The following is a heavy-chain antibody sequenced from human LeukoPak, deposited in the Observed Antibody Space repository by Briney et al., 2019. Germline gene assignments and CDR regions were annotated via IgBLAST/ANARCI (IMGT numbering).Heavy chain of an antibody. D-gene: IGHD1-1*01. CDR3: AKKTTGIRNDAFDI. CDR1: GSTFSSYG. V-gene: IGHV3-30*02. J-gene: IGHJ3*02. Sequence: GGSLRLSCAASGSTFSSYGMHWVRQAPGMGLEWVAFIRYDGSNKYYADSVKGRFTISRDNSKNTLYLQMNSLRAEDTAVYYCAKKTTGIRNDAFDIWGQGTMVTVSS. CDR2: IRYDGSNK.